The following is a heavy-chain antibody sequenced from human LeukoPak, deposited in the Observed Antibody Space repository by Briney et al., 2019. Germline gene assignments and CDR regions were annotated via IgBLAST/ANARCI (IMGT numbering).Heavy chain of an antibody. Sequence: GGSLRLSCAASGFTFSSYDMHWVRQATGKGLEWVSAISTAGDTYYPGSVKGRFTISRENAKNSLYLQMNSLRAGDTAVYYCARAPGIAVAGSYWYFDLWGRGTLVTVSS. CDR2: ISTAGDT. CDR3: ARAPGIAVAGSYWYFDL. J-gene: IGHJ2*01. D-gene: IGHD6-19*01. V-gene: IGHV3-13*04. CDR1: GFTFSSYD.